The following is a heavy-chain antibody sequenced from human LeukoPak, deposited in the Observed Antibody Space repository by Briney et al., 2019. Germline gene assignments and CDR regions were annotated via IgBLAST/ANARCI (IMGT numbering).Heavy chain of an antibody. J-gene: IGHJ4*02. D-gene: IGHD3-22*01. CDR3: ARSYDSSGYSGDYFDY. CDR1: GYTFTSYG. CDR2: ISAYNGNT. Sequence: ASVKVFCKASGYTFTSYGISWVRQAPGQGLEWMGWISAYNGNTNYAQKLQGRVTMTTDTSTSTAYMELRSLRSDDTAVYYCARSYDSSGYSGDYFDYWGQGTLVTVSS. V-gene: IGHV1-18*01.